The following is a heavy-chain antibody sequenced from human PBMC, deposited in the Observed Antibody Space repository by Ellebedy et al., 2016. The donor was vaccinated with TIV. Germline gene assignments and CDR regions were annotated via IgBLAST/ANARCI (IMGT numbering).Heavy chain of an antibody. CDR1: GFTFDDYA. CDR3: VKDRSVKSLYAIQADFDY. CDR2: ISWASGTI. Sequence: SLKISXAASGFTFDDYAMHWVRQAPGKGLEWVSGISWASGTIAYADSVKGRFTISRDNAKKSLYLQMNSLRAEDTALYYCVKDRSVKSLYAIQADFDYWGQGTLVTVSS. V-gene: IGHV3-9*01. D-gene: IGHD2-8*01. J-gene: IGHJ4*02.